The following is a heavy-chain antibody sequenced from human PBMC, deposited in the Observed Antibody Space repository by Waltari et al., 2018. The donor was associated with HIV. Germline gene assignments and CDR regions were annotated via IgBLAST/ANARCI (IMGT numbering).Heavy chain of an antibody. D-gene: IGHD3-16*01. Sequence: EVQLVESGGGLVKPGGSLGRSCATSGVNFNNYSMNWVRQAPGKGLEWVSSISYNSNYIYYADSLKGRFTISRNNAKNSVYLQMNSLRAEDTGVYYCAKDSWNFGDWGQGTLVTVSS. J-gene: IGHJ4*02. CDR1: GVNFNNYS. CDR3: AKDSWNFGD. CDR2: ISYNSNYI. V-gene: IGHV3-21*01.